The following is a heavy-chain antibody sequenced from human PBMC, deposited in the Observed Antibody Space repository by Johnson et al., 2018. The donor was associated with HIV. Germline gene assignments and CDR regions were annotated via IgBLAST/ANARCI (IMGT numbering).Heavy chain of an antibody. D-gene: IGHD1-26*01. CDR1: GFTVSGNY. V-gene: IGHV3-66*02. Sequence: EVQLVESGGGLVQPGGSLRLSCVVSGFTVSGNYISWVRQAPGTGLEWVAVIYSGGNTYYAASVKGRFTISRDNSKNKLYLQMGSLRAEDMAVYYCARGWELLTPAFDIWGQGTMVTVSS. CDR3: ARGWELLTPAFDI. J-gene: IGHJ3*02. CDR2: IYSGGNT.